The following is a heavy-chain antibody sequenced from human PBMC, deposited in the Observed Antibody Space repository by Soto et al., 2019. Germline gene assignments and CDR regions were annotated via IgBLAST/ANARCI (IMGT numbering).Heavy chain of an antibody. Sequence: QVLLVQSGAEVKKPGSSVKVACKTSGGSFSNFGVSWVRLAPGQGLEWLGVIIPTFGKPTYALRFQGRVSITADESTHTAYLELRILRSEDTAIYYCARDRVMRGNSYYYGMDVWGQGTTVTVSS. J-gene: IGHJ6*02. CDR1: GGSFSNFG. D-gene: IGHD2-21*01. CDR2: IIPTFGKP. V-gene: IGHV1-69*12. CDR3: ARDRVMRGNSYYYGMDV.